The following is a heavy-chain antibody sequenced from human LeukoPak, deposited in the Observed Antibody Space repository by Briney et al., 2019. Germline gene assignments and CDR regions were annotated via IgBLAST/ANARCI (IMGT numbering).Heavy chain of an antibody. Sequence: ASVKVSCKASGYTFTSYYMHWVRQAPGQGLEWMGIINPSGGSTSYAQKFQGRVTMTRDTSTSTVYMELSSLRSEDTAVYYCARAGPTSGSLIRPGYYYYGMDVWGQGTTVTVSS. CDR1: GYTFTSYY. D-gene: IGHD3-10*01. V-gene: IGHV1-46*01. CDR3: ARAGPTSGSLIRPGYYYYGMDV. CDR2: INPSGGST. J-gene: IGHJ6*02.